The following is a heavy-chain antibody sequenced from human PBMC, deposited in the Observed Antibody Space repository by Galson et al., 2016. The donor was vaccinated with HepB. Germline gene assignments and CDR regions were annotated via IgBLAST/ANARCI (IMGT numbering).Heavy chain of an antibody. CDR1: GFTFSNYG. CDR3: AKDRLFMSVSYGQHLEKPDASFDP. D-gene: IGHD3-10*01. J-gene: IGHJ5*02. V-gene: IGHV3-30*18. Sequence: SLRLSCAASGFTFSNYGMHWVRRAPGKGLEWVAVISYDGTNKYYADSVKGRFTISRDNSKNTLFLQMTSLRVDDTAVYYCAKDRLFMSVSYGQHLEKPDASFDPWGQGTLVTVSS. CDR2: ISYDGTNK.